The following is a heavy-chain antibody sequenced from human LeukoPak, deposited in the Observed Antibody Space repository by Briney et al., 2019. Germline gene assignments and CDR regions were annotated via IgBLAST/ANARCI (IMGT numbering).Heavy chain of an antibody. D-gene: IGHD6-13*01. CDR3: ARGAYSSNDY. CDR1: GYTFTSYY. J-gene: IGHJ4*02. Sequence: ASVKVSCKASGYTFTSYYIHWVRQAPGQGLEWMGIINPSGGSTNYAQKFQGRVTMTRDMSTSTVYMELSSLRSEDAAVYYCARGAYSSNDYWGQGTLVTVSS. CDR2: INPSGGST. V-gene: IGHV1-46*01.